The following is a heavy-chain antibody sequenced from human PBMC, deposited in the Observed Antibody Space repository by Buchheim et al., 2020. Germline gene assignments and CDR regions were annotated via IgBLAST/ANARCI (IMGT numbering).Heavy chain of an antibody. CDR2: IYYSGST. CDR1: GGSISSYY. Sequence: QVQLQESGPGLVKPSETLSLTCTVSGGSISSYYWSWIRQPPGKGLEWIGYIYYSGSTNYNPSLKSRVTIPLDSSKNQFSLKRSSVAAADTAGYYCAGGNLQQQLPVDYWGQGTL. CDR3: AGGNLQQQLPVDY. D-gene: IGHD6-13*01. J-gene: IGHJ4*02. V-gene: IGHV4-59*01.